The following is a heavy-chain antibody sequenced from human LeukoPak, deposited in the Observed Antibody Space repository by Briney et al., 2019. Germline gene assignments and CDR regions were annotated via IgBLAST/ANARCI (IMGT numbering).Heavy chain of an antibody. Sequence: PSETLSLTCAVSGGYFSGYYWSWIRQPPGKGLEWIGEINHSGSTNYNPSLKSRVTISVDTSKNQFSLKLSSVTAADTAVYYCARPPGSYCSSTSCYSDAFDIWGQGTMVTVSS. CDR3: ARPPGSYCSSTSCYSDAFDI. CDR2: INHSGST. V-gene: IGHV4-34*01. CDR1: GGYFSGYY. J-gene: IGHJ3*02. D-gene: IGHD2-2*01.